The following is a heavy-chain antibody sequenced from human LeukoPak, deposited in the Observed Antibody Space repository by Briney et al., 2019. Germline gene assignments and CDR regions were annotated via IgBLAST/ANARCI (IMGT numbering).Heavy chain of an antibody. V-gene: IGHV3-11*06. J-gene: IGHJ4*02. CDR2: ISSSSTNT. CDR3: ARHLGLSSWYDYFDY. D-gene: IGHD6-13*01. CDR1: GFTFSDLY. Sequence: GGSLRLSCAASGFTFSDLYMSWIRQAPGKGLEWVSYISSSSTNTNYADSVKGRFTISRDNAKNSLYLQMDSLRAENTAVYYCARHLGLSSWYDYFDYWGQGTLVTVSS.